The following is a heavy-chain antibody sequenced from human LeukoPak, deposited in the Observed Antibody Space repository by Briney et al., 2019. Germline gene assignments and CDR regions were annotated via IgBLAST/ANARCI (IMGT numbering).Heavy chain of an antibody. J-gene: IGHJ4*02. CDR3: AKEYVITIFGVVTNPYFDY. V-gene: IGHV3-30*02. CDR2: IRYDGSNK. D-gene: IGHD3-3*01. CDR1: GFTFSDYD. Sequence: GGSLRLSCAASGFTFSDYDMNWVRQAPGKGLEWVAFIRYDGSNKYYADSVKGRFTISRDNSKNTLYLQMNSLRAEDTAVYYCAKEYVITIFGVVTNPYFDYWGQGALVTVSS.